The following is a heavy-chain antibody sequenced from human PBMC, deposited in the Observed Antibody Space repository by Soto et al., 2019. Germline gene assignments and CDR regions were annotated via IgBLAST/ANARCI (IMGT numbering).Heavy chain of an antibody. V-gene: IGHV4-59*01. CDR1: GSSISSSY. CDR3: ARGPVWETNFFDP. J-gene: IGHJ5*02. Sequence: SETLSLTCTVSGSSISSSYWSWIRQPPGKGLEWIGYVFYTGNSNYSPALKSRVTMAVDMSKSQLSLKVYSVTAADTAVYYCARGPVWETNFFDPWGQGTLVTVSS. CDR2: VFYTGNS. D-gene: IGHD7-27*01.